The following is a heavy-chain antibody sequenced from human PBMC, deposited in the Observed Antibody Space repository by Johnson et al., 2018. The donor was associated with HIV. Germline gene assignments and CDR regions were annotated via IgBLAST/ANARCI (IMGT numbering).Heavy chain of an antibody. V-gene: IGHV3-20*04. CDR3: AKDSPSGGYYKKAFDV. Sequence: VQLVESGGGVVRPGGSLRLSCAASGFTFDDYDMTWVRQAPGKGLEWVSGINWNGGSTGYAGSVKGRFTVSRDSSKNTVHLQMNTLRPEDTAVYYCAKDSPSGGYYKKAFDVWGQGTKVTVSS. CDR2: INWNGGST. J-gene: IGHJ3*01. D-gene: IGHD1-26*01. CDR1: GFTFDDYD.